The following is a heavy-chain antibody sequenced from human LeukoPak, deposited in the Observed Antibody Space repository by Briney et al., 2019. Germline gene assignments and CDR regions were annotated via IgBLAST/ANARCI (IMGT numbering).Heavy chain of an antibody. J-gene: IGHJ4*02. CDR1: GYTFTSYG. Sequence: ASVKVSCKASGYTFTSYGISWVRQAPGQGLEWMGWISAYNGNTNYAQKLQGRVTMTTDTSTSTAHMELRSLRSDDTAVYYCARDGYYYGSGSYSDYWGQGTLVTVSS. V-gene: IGHV1-18*04. D-gene: IGHD3-10*01. CDR3: ARDGYYYGSGSYSDY. CDR2: ISAYNGNT.